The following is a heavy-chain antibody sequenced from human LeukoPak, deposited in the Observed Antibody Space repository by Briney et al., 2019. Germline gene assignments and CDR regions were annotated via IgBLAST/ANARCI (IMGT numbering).Heavy chain of an antibody. J-gene: IGHJ4*02. D-gene: IGHD6-19*01. Sequence: SVKVSCKASGGTFSSYAISWVRQAPGQGLEWMGGIIPIFGTADYAQKFQGRVTITADESTSTAYMELSSLRSEDTAVYYCARTAGVAVALSLGYWGQGTLVTVSS. V-gene: IGHV1-69*13. CDR2: IIPIFGTA. CDR1: GGTFSSYA. CDR3: ARTAGVAVALSLGY.